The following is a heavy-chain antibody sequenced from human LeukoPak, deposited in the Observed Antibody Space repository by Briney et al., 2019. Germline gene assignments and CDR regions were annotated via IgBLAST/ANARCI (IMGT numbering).Heavy chain of an antibody. CDR3: AKAQTIAVAGPTDRYNWFDP. D-gene: IGHD6-19*01. V-gene: IGHV3-7*03. CDR2: INQGATAK. CDR1: GFTFSRHW. J-gene: IGHJ5*02. Sequence: GGSLTLSCAASGFTFSRHWMSWVRQAPGKGLEWVASINQGATAKNYVDSAQGRFTISRDNAKNSLYLQMNSLRAEDTALYYCAKAQTIAVAGPTDRYNWFDPWGQGTLVTVSS.